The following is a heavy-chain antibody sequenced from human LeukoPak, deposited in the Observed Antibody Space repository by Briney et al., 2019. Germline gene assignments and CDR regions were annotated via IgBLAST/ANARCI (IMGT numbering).Heavy chain of an antibody. D-gene: IGHD2-8*01. Sequence: SETLSLTCTVSSGSLTGYYWSWIRQPPGKGLEWIGEINHSGSTNYNPSLKSRVTISVDTSKNQFSLKLSSVTAADTAVYYCARRLPTNVWGQGTLVTVSS. CDR1: SGSLTGYY. CDR2: INHSGST. J-gene: IGHJ4*02. CDR3: ARRLPTNV. V-gene: IGHV4-34*01.